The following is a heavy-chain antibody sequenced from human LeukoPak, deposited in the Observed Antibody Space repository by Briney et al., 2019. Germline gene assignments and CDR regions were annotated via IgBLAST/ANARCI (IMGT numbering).Heavy chain of an antibody. J-gene: IGHJ6*02. CDR2: IWYDGSNK. V-gene: IGHV3-33*01. CDR1: GFTFSSYG. Sequence: GGSLRLSCAASGFTFSSYGMHWVRQAPGKGLEWVAVIWYDGSNKYYADSVKGRFTISRDNSKNTLYLQMNSLRAENTAVYYCARDAADIVATTPDYYYDLDVWGQGTTVTVSS. CDR3: ARDAADIVATTPDYYYDLDV. D-gene: IGHD5-12*01.